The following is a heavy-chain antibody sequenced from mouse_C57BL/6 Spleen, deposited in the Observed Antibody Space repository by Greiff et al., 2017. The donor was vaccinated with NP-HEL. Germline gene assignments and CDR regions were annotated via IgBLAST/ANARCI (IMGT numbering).Heavy chain of an antibody. J-gene: IGHJ2*01. CDR1: GYTFTSYW. D-gene: IGHD3-1*01. Sequence: QVQLQQPGAELVKPGASVKLSCKASGYTFTSYWMHWVKQRPGQGLEWIGMIHPNSGSTNYNEKFKSKATLAVDKSSSTAYMQLSSLTSEDSAVYYCARGTGRHYFDYWGQGTTLTVSS. CDR2: IHPNSGST. V-gene: IGHV1-64*01. CDR3: ARGTGRHYFDY.